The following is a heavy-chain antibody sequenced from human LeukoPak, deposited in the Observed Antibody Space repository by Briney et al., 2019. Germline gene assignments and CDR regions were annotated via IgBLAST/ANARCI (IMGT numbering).Heavy chain of an antibody. CDR2: ISAYNGNT. CDR1: GYTFTSYG. Sequence: ASVKVSCKASGYTFTSYGISWVRQAPGQGLERMGWISAYNGNTNYAQKLQGRVTMTTDTSTSTAYMELRSLRSDDTAVYYCARVGDYVWGSYRSYNFDYWGQGTLVTVSS. V-gene: IGHV1-18*01. D-gene: IGHD3-16*02. J-gene: IGHJ4*02. CDR3: ARVGDYVWGSYRSYNFDY.